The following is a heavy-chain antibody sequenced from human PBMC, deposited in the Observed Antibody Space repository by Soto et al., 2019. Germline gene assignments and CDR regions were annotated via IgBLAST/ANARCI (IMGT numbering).Heavy chain of an antibody. Sequence: GGSLRLSCAASGFTFSNYAMNGVRHAPGKGLEWVSAINAGGDITYYADSVKGRFSISRDNSKGTLYLQMNSLRAEDTALYYCAKEIGGSGVGGPTAFWGQGTLVTVSS. CDR1: GFTFSNYA. CDR2: INAGGDIT. D-gene: IGHD3-16*01. V-gene: IGHV3-23*01. CDR3: AKEIGGSGVGGPTAF. J-gene: IGHJ4*02.